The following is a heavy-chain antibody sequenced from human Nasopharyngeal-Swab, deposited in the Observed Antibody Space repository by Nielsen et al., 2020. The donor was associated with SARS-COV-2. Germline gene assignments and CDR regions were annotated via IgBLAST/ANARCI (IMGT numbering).Heavy chain of an antibody. V-gene: IGHV3-33*01. J-gene: IGHJ4*02. CDR2: IWYDGSNK. Sequence: LSLTGAASGLTFSSYGMHWVRQAPGKGLEWVAVIWYDGSNKYYADSVKGRFTISRDNSKNTLYLQMNSLRAEDTAVYYCARGGLDSSSWYGYYFDYWGQGTLVTVSS. CDR3: ARGGLDSSSWYGYYFDY. CDR1: GLTFSSYG. D-gene: IGHD6-13*01.